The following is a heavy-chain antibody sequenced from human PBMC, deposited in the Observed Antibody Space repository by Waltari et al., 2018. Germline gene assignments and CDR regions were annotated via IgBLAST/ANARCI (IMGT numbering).Heavy chain of an antibody. CDR3: ARHRPVLVSRMLYGWYFDL. J-gene: IGHJ2*01. Sequence: QVQLQQWGAGLLKPSETLSLTCAGYGRSLSGYSWIWILWPPRKGPECSRRIKHSGNTNYNPSLKSRVTISVDTSKNQFSLKLSSVTAADTAVYYCARHRPVLVSRMLYGWYFDLWGRGTLVTVSS. CDR1: GRSLSGYS. D-gene: IGHD2-8*01. V-gene: IGHV4-34*01. CDR2: IKHSGNT.